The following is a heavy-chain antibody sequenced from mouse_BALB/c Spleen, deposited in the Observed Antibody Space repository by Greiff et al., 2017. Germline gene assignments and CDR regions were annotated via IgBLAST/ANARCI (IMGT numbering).Heavy chain of an antibody. CDR1: GFNIKDTY. CDR2: IDPANVNT. J-gene: IGHJ4*01. Sequence: VQLQQSGAELVKPGASVKLSCTASGFNIKDTYMHWVKQRPEQGLEWIGRIDPANVNTKYDPKFQGKATITTDKSSTTAYLPLSSLTSEDTAVYYCARGGYRYDPLDYWGQGTSVTVSS. D-gene: IGHD2-14*01. CDR3: ARGGYRYDPLDY. V-gene: IGHV14-3*02.